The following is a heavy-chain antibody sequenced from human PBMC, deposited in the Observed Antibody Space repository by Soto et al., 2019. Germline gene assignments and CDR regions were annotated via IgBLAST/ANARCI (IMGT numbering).Heavy chain of an antibody. CDR2: INTGNGNT. D-gene: IGHD3-16*02. CDR3: ARDRYTATTVWFDP. V-gene: IGHV1-3*04. Sequence: GASVKVSCKASGYRFTNYGIHWMRQAPGQRLEWMGWINTGNGNTRYSQKFQGRVSIGRDTSASTAFMELSSLGSEDTAVYFCARDRYTATTVWFDPWGQGTLVTLSS. CDR1: GYRFTNYG. J-gene: IGHJ5*02.